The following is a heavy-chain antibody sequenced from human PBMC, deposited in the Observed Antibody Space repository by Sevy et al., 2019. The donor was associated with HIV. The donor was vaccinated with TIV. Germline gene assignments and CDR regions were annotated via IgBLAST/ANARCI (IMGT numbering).Heavy chain of an antibody. Sequence: ASVKVSCKASGGTFSSYAISWVQQAPGQGLEWMGGIIPIFVTANYAQKFQGRVTITADESTSTAYMELSSLRSEDTAVYYCARGGYYYDSSGYYSNFDYWGQGTLVTVSS. CDR1: GGTFSSYA. CDR2: IIPIFVTA. D-gene: IGHD3-22*01. CDR3: ARGGYYYDSSGYYSNFDY. J-gene: IGHJ4*02. V-gene: IGHV1-69*13.